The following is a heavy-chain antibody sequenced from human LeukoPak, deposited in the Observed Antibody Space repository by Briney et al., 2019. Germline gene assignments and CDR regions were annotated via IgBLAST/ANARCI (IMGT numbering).Heavy chain of an antibody. J-gene: IGHJ4*02. CDR3: TREVSSTAIINY. D-gene: IGHD5-18*01. Sequence: SETLSLTCTVSGGSNSSSIYYWRWTRRPPGKVVEWIGSMYYSRSTYYNPSHKSRVTISVDTSKNQFSLKLSSVTAADTAVYYCTREVSSTAIINYWGQGTLVTVSS. CDR2: MYYSRST. V-gene: IGHV4-39*02. CDR1: GGSNSSSIYY.